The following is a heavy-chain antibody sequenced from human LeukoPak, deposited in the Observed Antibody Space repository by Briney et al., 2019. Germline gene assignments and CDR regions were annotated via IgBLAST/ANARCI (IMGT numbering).Heavy chain of an antibody. Sequence: GGSLRLSCAASGFTFSSYSMNWVRQATGKGLEWVSSISSSSSYIYYADSVKGRFTISRDNSKNTVYLQMNSLTAEDTAVYYCASHYCSVGSCYFDYWGQGTLVTVSS. D-gene: IGHD2-15*01. V-gene: IGHV3-21*04. J-gene: IGHJ4*02. CDR2: ISSSSSYI. CDR1: GFTFSSYS. CDR3: ASHYCSVGSCYFDY.